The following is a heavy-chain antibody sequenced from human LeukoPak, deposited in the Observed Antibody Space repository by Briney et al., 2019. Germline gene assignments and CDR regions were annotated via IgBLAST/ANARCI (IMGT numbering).Heavy chain of an antibody. CDR1: GFTFSSYG. CDR3: AREGHDYGRQPIRPLAF. CDR2: ISFNGRDQ. Sequence: QTGGSLRLSCAASGFTFSSYGMHWVRQAPGKGLDWVAVISFNGRDQFYADSVKGRFIISRDNSMNTLYLQMNTLRPEDTAVYYCAREGHDYGRQPIRPLAFWGQGTLVAVSS. D-gene: IGHD4-17*01. J-gene: IGHJ4*02. V-gene: IGHV3-30*03.